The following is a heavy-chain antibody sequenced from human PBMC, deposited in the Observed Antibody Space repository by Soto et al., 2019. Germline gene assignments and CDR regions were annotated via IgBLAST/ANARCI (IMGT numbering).Heavy chain of an antibody. CDR1: GGSINSYY. V-gene: IGHV4-59*08. Sequence: PSETLSLTCTVSGGSINSYYWSWVRQPPGKGLEWIAYIYYSGSTNYNPSLKSRVTISVDTSKNQFSLKLSSVTAADTAVYYCARLRWEGYFDYWGQGTLVTVSS. CDR3: ARLRWEGYFDY. CDR2: IYYSGST. D-gene: IGHD4-17*01. J-gene: IGHJ4*02.